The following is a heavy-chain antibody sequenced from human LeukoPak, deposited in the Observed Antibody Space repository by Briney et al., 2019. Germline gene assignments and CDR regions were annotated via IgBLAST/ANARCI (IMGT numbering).Heavy chain of an antibody. V-gene: IGHV1-69*04. D-gene: IGHD2-2*01. CDR1: GDTFSSYA. CDR3: ARSYCSSTSCFAFDI. Sequence: SVRVSCKASGDTFSSYAISWVRQAPGQGLEWMGRIIPILNIANYAQKFQGGVTTTADKSTGTAYVELNSLRSEDTAVYYCARSYCSSTSCFAFDIWGQGTMVTASS. CDR2: IIPILNIA. J-gene: IGHJ3*02.